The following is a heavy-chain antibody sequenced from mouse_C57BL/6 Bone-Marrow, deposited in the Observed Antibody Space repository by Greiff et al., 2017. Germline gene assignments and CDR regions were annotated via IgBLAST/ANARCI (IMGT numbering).Heavy chain of an antibody. CDR1: GYTFTDYY. J-gene: IGHJ2*01. Sequence: VQLKESGPVLVKPGASVKMSCKASGYTFTDYYMNWVKQSHGKSLEWIGVINPYNGGTSYNQKFKGKATLTVDKSSSTAYMELNSLTSEDSAVYYCARCLLLDYWGQGTTLTVSS. V-gene: IGHV1-19*01. CDR3: ARCLLLDY. D-gene: IGHD2-1*01. CDR2: INPYNGGT.